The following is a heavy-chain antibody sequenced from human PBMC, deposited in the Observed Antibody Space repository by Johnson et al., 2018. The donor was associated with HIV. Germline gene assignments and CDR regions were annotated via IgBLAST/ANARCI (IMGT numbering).Heavy chain of an antibody. CDR3: AKDLNYGSGPVDI. Sequence: QMLLVESGGGVVQPGRSLRLSCAASGFTFSSYGMHWVRQAPGKGLAWVAVIWYDGSNKYYADSVKGRFTISRDTSKNTLYLQLNSLRAEDTAGYYCAKDLNYGSGPVDIWGQGTMVTVSS. D-gene: IGHD3-10*01. CDR2: IWYDGSNK. CDR1: GFTFSSYG. J-gene: IGHJ3*02. V-gene: IGHV3-33*06.